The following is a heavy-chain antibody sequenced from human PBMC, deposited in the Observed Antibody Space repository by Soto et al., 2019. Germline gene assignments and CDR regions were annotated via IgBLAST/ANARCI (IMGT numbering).Heavy chain of an antibody. Sequence: QVQLVESGGGVVQPGRSLRLSCAASGFTFSSYGMHWVRQAPGKGLEWVSGIWYDGNNKYYADSVKGRFTISRDNSRNTLFLQMNSLRAEDTALYYCVGRGNQNWGVYWGLGTQVTVSS. CDR2: IWYDGNNK. D-gene: IGHD7-27*01. CDR1: GFTFSSYG. J-gene: IGHJ4*02. V-gene: IGHV3-33*01. CDR3: VGRGNQNWGVY.